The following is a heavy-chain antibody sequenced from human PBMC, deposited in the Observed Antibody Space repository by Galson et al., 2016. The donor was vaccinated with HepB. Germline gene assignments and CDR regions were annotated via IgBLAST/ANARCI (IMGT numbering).Heavy chain of an antibody. V-gene: IGHV1-2*02. D-gene: IGHD1-7*01. CDR2: INPNTGGT. Sequence: SVKVSCKASGYTFTNYEINWVRQAPGQGLEWMGWINPNTGGTSYARNFQGRVNLTRDKSITTTYMELNSLRSDDTAVYYCARETRVTGTRPYWYFDLWGRGSLLTVSS. J-gene: IGHJ2*01. CDR3: ARETRVTGTRPYWYFDL. CDR1: GYTFTNYE.